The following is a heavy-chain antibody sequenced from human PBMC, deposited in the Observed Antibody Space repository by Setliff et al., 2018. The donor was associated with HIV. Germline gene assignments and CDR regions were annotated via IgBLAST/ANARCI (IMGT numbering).Heavy chain of an antibody. CDR3: ARWYTTGRGWFDP. CDR2: IYYTGDT. Sequence: SETLSLTCSVSGASITRGGDFWSWIRQHPGKGLEWIGYIYYTGDTYYNPPLKSRVTMSIDTSKNQFSLRLSSVTAADTAVYYCARWYTTGRGWFDPWGQGTLVTVSS. D-gene: IGHD6-25*01. J-gene: IGHJ5*02. CDR1: GASITRGGDF. V-gene: IGHV4-31*03.